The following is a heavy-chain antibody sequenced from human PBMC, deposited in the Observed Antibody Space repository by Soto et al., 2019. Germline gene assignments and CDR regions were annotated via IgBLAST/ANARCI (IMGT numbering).Heavy chain of an antibody. CDR1: GYTFSSFW. J-gene: IGHJ4*02. D-gene: IGHD6-19*01. Sequence: EVQLVQSGAEVKKPGESLKISCKGFGYTFSSFWIGWVRQTPGKGLEWMGIIYPGDSEIKFSPSFQGHVTISADKYVGTAYLQWSSLTASDTAIYYCVRRGAGSSGWLFFDNWSQGTRVTVSS. CDR3: VRRGAGSSGWLFFDN. V-gene: IGHV5-51*03. CDR2: IYPGDSEI.